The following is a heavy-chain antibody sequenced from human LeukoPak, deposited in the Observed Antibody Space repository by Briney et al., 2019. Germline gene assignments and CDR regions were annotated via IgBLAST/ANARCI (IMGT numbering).Heavy chain of an antibody. V-gene: IGHV3-23*01. Sequence: PGGSLRLSCAASGFTFSSYAMNWVRQAPGKGLELVSAVSGSGGSRYYADSVKGRCTISRANSKNTLYLQMNRLRAEDTAVYYCAKEGADSSSSFLYYYYYMDVWGKGTTVTVSS. CDR3: AKEGADSSSSFLYYYYYMDV. J-gene: IGHJ6*03. CDR1: GFTFSSYA. CDR2: VSGSGGSR. D-gene: IGHD6-6*01.